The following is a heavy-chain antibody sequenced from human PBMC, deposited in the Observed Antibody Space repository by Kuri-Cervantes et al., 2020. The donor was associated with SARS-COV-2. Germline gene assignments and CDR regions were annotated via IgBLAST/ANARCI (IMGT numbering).Heavy chain of an antibody. CDR2: INPDVSYT. Sequence: GESLKISCAASGFTFSGHWIHWVRQAPGKGLVWVSRINPDVSYTNNADSVKGRFTLSRDNAKNMLFLQMNSLRAEDTAAYYRVRDGDHWNFDYWGQGTPVTVSS. V-gene: IGHV3-74*01. D-gene: IGHD1-1*01. CDR1: GFTFSGHW. J-gene: IGHJ4*02. CDR3: VRDGDHWNFDY.